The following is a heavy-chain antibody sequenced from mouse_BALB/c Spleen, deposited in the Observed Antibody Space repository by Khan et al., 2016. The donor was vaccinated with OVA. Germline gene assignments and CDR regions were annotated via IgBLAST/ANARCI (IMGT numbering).Heavy chain of an antibody. Sequence: EVKLVESGGGLVKPGGSLKLSCAASGFTFSTYAMSWVRQTPERRLEWVATVNSDGDYTFYPDNVTGRFTISRDNAKNTLYPQMISLRSEDTAMYYCARSAYGNFAYWGQGTLVTVSA. D-gene: IGHD2-1*01. CDR3: ARSAYGNFAY. CDR1: GFTFSTYA. CDR2: VNSDGDYT. V-gene: IGHV5-9-3*01. J-gene: IGHJ3*01.